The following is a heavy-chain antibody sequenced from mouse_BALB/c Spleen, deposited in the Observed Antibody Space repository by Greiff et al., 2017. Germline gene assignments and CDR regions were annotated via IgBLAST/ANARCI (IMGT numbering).Heavy chain of an antibody. D-gene: IGHD2-10*02. J-gene: IGHJ4*01. CDR3: ARGGVMYGNYDMDY. CDR2: ILPGSGST. Sequence: QVQLKQSGAELMKPGASVKISCKATGYTFSSYWIEWVKQRPGHGLEWIGEILPGSGSTNYNEKFKGKATFTADTSSNTAYMQLSSLTSEDSAFYYCARGGVMYGNYDMDYWGQGTSVTVSS. V-gene: IGHV1-9*01. CDR1: GYTFSSYW.